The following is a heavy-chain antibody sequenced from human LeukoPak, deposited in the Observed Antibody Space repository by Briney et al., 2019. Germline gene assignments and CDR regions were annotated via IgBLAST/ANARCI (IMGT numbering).Heavy chain of an antibody. CDR3: ARAGEGLLAYSFDL. D-gene: IGHD1-26*01. CDR1: GFTFSSNW. CDR2: INSDGSET. J-gene: IGHJ3*01. Sequence: GGSLRLSCVASGFTFSSNWMHWVRQGPGKGLVWVSRINSDGSETRHADSVKGRFTISRDNAKNTLYLQMNSLRAEDTAVYYCARAGEGLLAYSFDLWGQGTMVTVCS. V-gene: IGHV3-74*01.